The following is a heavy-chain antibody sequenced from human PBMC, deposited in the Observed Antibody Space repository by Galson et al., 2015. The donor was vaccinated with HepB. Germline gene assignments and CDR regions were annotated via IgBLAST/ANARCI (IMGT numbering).Heavy chain of an antibody. CDR2: IYWDDDK. D-gene: IGHD3-10*01. CDR1: GFSVTSNGVT. J-gene: IGHJ6*03. Sequence: PALVKPTQTLTLTCTFSGFSVTSNGVTVGWIRQPPGKALEWLALIYWDDDKRYSPSLKSRLNITKGPSENQVVLTMTNMDSVDTATYYCAHIRSHHRGSGTRNSYYYEYTDVWGKGITVTVSS. V-gene: IGHV2-5*02. CDR3: AHIRSHHRGSGTRNSYYYEYTDV.